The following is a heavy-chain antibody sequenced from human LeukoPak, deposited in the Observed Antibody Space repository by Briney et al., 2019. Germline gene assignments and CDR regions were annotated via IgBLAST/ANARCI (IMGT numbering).Heavy chain of an antibody. J-gene: IGHJ4*02. Sequence: GGSLRLSCAASGFTFSTYWMHWGRQAPGKGLVWVSRINSDGSSTRYADSVKGRFTISRDNAKNTLYLQMNSLRAEDTAVYYCARITSGDYYDYWGQGTLVTVSS. CDR1: GFTFSTYW. D-gene: IGHD1-26*01. CDR2: INSDGSST. V-gene: IGHV3-74*01. CDR3: ARITSGDYYDY.